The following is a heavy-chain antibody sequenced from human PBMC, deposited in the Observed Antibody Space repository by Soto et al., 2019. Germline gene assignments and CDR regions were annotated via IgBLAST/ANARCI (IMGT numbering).Heavy chain of an antibody. Sequence: PSETLSLTCTVPGGSISSYYWSWIRQPPGKGLEWIGEINHSGSTNYNPSLKSRVTISVDTSKNQFSLKLSSVTAADTAVYYCARVPDYGDYYFDYWGQGTLVTVSS. V-gene: IGHV4-34*01. D-gene: IGHD4-17*01. CDR3: ARVPDYGDYYFDY. J-gene: IGHJ4*02. CDR1: GGSISSYY. CDR2: INHSGST.